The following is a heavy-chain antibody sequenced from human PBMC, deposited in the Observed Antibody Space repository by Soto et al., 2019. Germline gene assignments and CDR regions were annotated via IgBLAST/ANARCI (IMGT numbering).Heavy chain of an antibody. Sequence: QVQLRESGPGLVKPSETLSLTCTVSGGSVSSGSYYWSWIRQPPGKGLEWIGYIYYSGSTNYNPSLKSRVTISVDTSKNQFSLKLSSVTAADTAVYYCARDIRFLEWLDGFDPWGQGTLVTVSS. CDR3: ARDIRFLEWLDGFDP. V-gene: IGHV4-61*01. J-gene: IGHJ5*02. CDR1: GGSVSSGSYY. D-gene: IGHD3-3*01. CDR2: IYYSGST.